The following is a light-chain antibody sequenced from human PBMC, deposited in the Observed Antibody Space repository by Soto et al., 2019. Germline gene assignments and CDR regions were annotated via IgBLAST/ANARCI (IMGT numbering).Light chain of an antibody. CDR1: GSDIGGYHY. J-gene: IGLJ2*01. V-gene: IGLV2-14*01. Sequence: QSALTQPASVSGSPVQSITISCTGTGSDIGGYHYVSWYQQHPGKAPKLMIYEVSNRPSGVSNRFSGSKSGNTASLTISGLQAEDEADYYCSSYTSNNTPHVVFGGGTKL. CDR3: SSYTSNNTPHVV. CDR2: EVS.